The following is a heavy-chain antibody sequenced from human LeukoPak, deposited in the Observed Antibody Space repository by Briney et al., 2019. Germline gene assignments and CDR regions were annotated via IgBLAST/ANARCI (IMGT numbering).Heavy chain of an antibody. CDR2: IYYSGST. CDR3: ARGTFIAAAGRSFDY. Sequence: SETLSLTCTVSGGSISSYYWSWIRQPPGKGLEWIRYIYYSGSTNYNPSLKSRVTISVDTSKNQFSLKLNSVTAADTAVYYCARGTFIAAAGRSFDYWGQGTLVTVSS. J-gene: IGHJ4*02. CDR1: GGSISSYY. V-gene: IGHV4-59*01. D-gene: IGHD6-13*01.